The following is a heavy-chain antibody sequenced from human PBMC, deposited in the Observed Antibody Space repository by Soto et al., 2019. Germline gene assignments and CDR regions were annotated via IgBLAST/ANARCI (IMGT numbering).Heavy chain of an antibody. D-gene: IGHD4-17*01. CDR2: MYKTGAN. CDR3: ARGVSGPLYAFDS. J-gene: IGHJ4*02. V-gene: IGHV4-30-4*02. Sequence: SETLSLTCAVSGGSISGGDYFWSWIRQTPGKGLEWIKYMYKTGANYDNPSLRSRVSMSIDPSKNQFSLKVTSVTAADSAVYYCARGVSGPLYAFDSWGQGTLATVSS. CDR1: GGSISGGDYF.